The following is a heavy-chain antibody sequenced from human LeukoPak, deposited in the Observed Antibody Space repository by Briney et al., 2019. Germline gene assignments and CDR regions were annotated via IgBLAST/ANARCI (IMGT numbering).Heavy chain of an antibody. CDR2: INPNSGGT. V-gene: IGHV1-2*02. Sequence: GASVKVSCKASGYTFTGYYMHWVRQAPGQGLEWMGWINPNSGGTNYAQKFQGRVTMTRATSISTAYMELSRLRSDDTAVYYCARSYYYGSGSYLDYWGQGTLVTVSS. J-gene: IGHJ4*02. CDR1: GYTFTGYY. D-gene: IGHD3-10*01. CDR3: ARSYYYGSGSYLDY.